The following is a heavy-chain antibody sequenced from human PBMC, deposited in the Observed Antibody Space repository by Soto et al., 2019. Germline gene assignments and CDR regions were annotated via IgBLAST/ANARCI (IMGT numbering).Heavy chain of an antibody. D-gene: IGHD5-12*01. CDR2: ISSDGSTT. V-gene: IGHV3-74*01. CDR3: AILFSVSGHDSS. J-gene: IGHJ5*02. Sequence: GGSLRLSWAASGFTFRNFWMHWVRQAPGKGLVWVARISSDGSTTSFADSVKGRFVITRDNVKKSLFLQMNNLRAEDTAVYYCAILFSVSGHDSSSGQGTLVTVSS. CDR1: GFTFRNFW.